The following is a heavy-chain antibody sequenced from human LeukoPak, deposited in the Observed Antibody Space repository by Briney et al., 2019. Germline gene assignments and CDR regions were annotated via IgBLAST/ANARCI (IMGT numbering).Heavy chain of an antibody. V-gene: IGHV4-38-2*02. J-gene: IGHJ3*02. D-gene: IGHD6-13*01. CDR1: GYSISSGYY. CDR2: IYYSGST. CDR3: ARVSSSWPESAFDI. Sequence: SETLSLTCTVSGYSISSGYYWGWIRQPPGKGLEWIGSIYYSGSTYYNPSLKSRVTISVDTSKNQFSLKLSSVTAADTAVYYCARVSSSWPESAFDIWGQGTMVTVSS.